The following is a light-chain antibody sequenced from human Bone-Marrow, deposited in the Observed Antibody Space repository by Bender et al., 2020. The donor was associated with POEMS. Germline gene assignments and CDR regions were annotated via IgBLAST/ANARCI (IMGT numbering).Light chain of an antibody. J-gene: IGLJ2*01. V-gene: IGLV2-14*01. CDR3: SSYTSSSTRV. CDR1: SSDVGIYNY. CDR2: EVS. Sequence: QPALTQPASVSGSPGQSITISCTGTSSDVGIYNYVSWYQQHPGKAPKLMIYEVSNRPSGVSNRFSGSKSGNTASLTITGLQAEDEADYYCSSYTSSSTRVIGGGTKLTVL.